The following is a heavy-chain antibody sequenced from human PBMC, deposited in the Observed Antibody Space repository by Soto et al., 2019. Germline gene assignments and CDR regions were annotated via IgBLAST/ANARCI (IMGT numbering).Heavy chain of an antibody. Sequence: QVQLQESGPGLVKPSESLSLTCTVSGGSISNYYWSWIRQPPGKGLEWIGYIYYTGSTNYNPSLKSRVPISEDTSKSQLSLKVRSVTAADTAVYYCARGIAGATTPFDLWGQGTLVTVSS. V-gene: IGHV4-59*01. CDR3: ARGIAGATTPFDL. D-gene: IGHD1-26*01. CDR2: IYYTGST. J-gene: IGHJ4*02. CDR1: GGSISNYY.